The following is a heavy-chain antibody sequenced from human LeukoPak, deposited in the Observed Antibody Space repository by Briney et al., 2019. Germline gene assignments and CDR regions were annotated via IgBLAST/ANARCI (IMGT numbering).Heavy chain of an antibody. CDR2: ISSSGSTI. D-gene: IGHD6-13*01. CDR3: ARGTPPEGYPTFDY. CDR1: GFTFSDYH. V-gene: IGHV3-11*01. J-gene: IGHJ4*02. Sequence: GGSLRLSCAASGFTFSDYHMSWIRQAPGKGLEWVSYISSSGSTIYYADSVKGRFTISRDNAKNSLYLQMNSLRAEDKAVYYCARGTPPEGYPTFDYWGQGTLVTVCS.